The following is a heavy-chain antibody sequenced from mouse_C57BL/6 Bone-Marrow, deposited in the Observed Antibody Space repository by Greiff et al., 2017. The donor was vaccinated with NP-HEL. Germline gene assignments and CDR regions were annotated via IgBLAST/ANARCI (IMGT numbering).Heavy chain of an antibody. CDR3: ARWDYGTPYWDFEV. V-gene: IGHV5-6*01. Sequence: EVMLVESGGDLVKPGGSLPLSFSASGFTFSSYGMSWVRQTPDKRLEWVATISSGGSYPSCPDSVKGRFTISSDTAKNTLYLQMSSLKSEDTAMYYCARWDYGTPYWDFEVWGTGTTVTVAT. CDR2: ISSGGSYP. CDR1: GFTFSSYG. J-gene: IGHJ1*03. D-gene: IGHD1-1*01.